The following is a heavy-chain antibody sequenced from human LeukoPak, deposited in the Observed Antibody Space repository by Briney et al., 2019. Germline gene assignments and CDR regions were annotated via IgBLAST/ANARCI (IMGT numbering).Heavy chain of an antibody. CDR3: ARVNDSSGYYSNPLFDY. CDR1: GGSISNGDHY. CDR2: IYYSGST. V-gene: IGHV4-30-4*08. D-gene: IGHD3-22*01. Sequence: PSETLSLTCTVSGGSISNGDHYWSWIRQHPGKGLEWIGYIYYSGSTYYNPSLKSRVTISVDTSKNQFSLKLSSVTAADTAVYYCARVNDSSGYYSNPLFDYWGQGTLVTVSS. J-gene: IGHJ4*02.